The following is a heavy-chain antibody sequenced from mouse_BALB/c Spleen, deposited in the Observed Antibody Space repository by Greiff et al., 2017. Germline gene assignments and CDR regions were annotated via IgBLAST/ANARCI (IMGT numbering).Heavy chain of an antibody. D-gene: IGHD2-2*01. V-gene: IGHV1-69*02. CDR3: AKEGGYARDFDY. CDR1: GYTFTSYW. J-gene: IGHJ2*01. CDR2: IDPSDSET. Sequence: QVQLQQPGAELVKPGAPVKLSCKASGYTFTSYWMNWVKQRPGRGLEWIGRIDPSDSETHYNQKFKDKATLTVDKSSSTAYIQLSSLTSEDSAVYYCAKEGGYARDFDYWGQGTTLTVSS.